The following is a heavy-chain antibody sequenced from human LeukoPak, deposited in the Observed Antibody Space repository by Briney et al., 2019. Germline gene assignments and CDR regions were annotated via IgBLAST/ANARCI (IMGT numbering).Heavy chain of an antibody. J-gene: IGHJ5*02. CDR1: GGSISSSSYY. V-gene: IGHV4-39*07. CDR2: IYYSGST. Sequence: SETLSLTCTVSGGSISSSSYYWGWIRQPPGKGLEWIGSIYYSGSTYYNPSLKSRVTISVDTSKNQFSLKLSSVTAADTAVYYCGSYGSGKRPLWGWFDPWGQGTLVTVSS. CDR3: GSYGSGKRPLWGWFDP. D-gene: IGHD3-10*01.